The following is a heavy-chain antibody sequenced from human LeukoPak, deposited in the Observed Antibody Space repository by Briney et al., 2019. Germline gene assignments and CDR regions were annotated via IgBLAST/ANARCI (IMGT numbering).Heavy chain of an antibody. CDR1: GYTFIDYY. CDR3: ARDRSLLTMVWFDY. Sequence: GASVKVSCKASGYTFIDYYIHWVRQAPGQGLEWMGWINPNGGDTKYAHKFQGRVTMTRDTSISTVYMEVTSLTSDDPALYYCARDRSLLTMVWFDYWGQGTLVTVSS. D-gene: IGHD3-10*01. V-gene: IGHV1-2*02. CDR2: INPNGGDT. J-gene: IGHJ4*02.